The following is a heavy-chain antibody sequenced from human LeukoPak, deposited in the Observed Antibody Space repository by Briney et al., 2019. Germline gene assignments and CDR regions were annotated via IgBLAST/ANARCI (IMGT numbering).Heavy chain of an antibody. D-gene: IGHD1-1*01. CDR1: GGSFSGYS. CDR3: ARASGGLGTTPGAFDI. V-gene: IGHV4-34*01. Sequence: SETLSLTCAVYGGSFSGYSWSWIRQPPGKGLEWIGEINHSGGTNFNPSLKSRVTISIDTSKNQFSLKLRSVTAADTAVYYCARASGGLGTTPGAFDIWGQGTMVTVSS. CDR2: INHSGGT. J-gene: IGHJ3*02.